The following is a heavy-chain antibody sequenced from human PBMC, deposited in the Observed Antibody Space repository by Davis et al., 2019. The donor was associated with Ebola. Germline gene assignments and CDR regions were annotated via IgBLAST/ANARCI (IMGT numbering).Heavy chain of an antibody. CDR2: IYHTGRT. Sequence: MPGGSLRLSCTVSGGSISGYSWSWIRQPPGKGLEWIGYIYHTGRTNYNPSLKSRVTISLETSKSQFSLKLSSVTAADTAVYYCARLLQGDDYWGQGTLVTVSS. J-gene: IGHJ4*02. CDR1: GGSISGYS. V-gene: IGHV4-59*01. D-gene: IGHD3-16*01. CDR3: ARLLQGDDY.